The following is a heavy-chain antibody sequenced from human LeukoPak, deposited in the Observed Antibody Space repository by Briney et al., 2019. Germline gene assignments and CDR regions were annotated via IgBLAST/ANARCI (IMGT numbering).Heavy chain of an antibody. Sequence: GASVKVSCKAFGYTFTGYFIHWVRQAPGQGLEWMGRINPNSGDTNYEQTFQGRVTMTRDTSISTVYMDLSRLTSDDTAVYYCARDLSSTPNWELDYWGQGTPVTVSS. J-gene: IGHJ4*02. CDR2: INPNSGDT. V-gene: IGHV1-2*06. CDR3: ARDLSSTPNWELDY. D-gene: IGHD7-27*01. CDR1: GYTFTGYF.